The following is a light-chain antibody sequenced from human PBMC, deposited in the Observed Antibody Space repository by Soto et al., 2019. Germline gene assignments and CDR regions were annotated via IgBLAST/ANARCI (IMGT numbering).Light chain of an antibody. CDR1: NIGRKP. V-gene: IGLV3-21*02. J-gene: IGLJ1*01. CDR2: DDS. CDR3: QVWDVSTVHYV. Sequence: SYELPQPPSMSVAPGQTARITCGGNNIGRKPVHWYPQKAGQAPVLVVYDDSDRPSGIPERFSGSNSGNTATLTISRVEAGDEADYYCQVWDVSTVHYVFGTGTKLTVL.